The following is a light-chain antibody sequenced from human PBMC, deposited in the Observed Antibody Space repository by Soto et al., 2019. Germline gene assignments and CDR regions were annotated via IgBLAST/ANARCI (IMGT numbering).Light chain of an antibody. CDR2: EIS. Sequence: EIVLTQSPATLSLSPGERATLSCSASQSVGTYLAWYQQKPGQAPRLLIYEISNRAAGIPARFSGSGSGTDFTLTISSLEHEDFAFYYCQQRNMWPPRFTFAGGTKVDLK. J-gene: IGKJ4*02. CDR3: QQRNMWPPRFT. CDR1: QSVGTY. V-gene: IGKV3-11*01.